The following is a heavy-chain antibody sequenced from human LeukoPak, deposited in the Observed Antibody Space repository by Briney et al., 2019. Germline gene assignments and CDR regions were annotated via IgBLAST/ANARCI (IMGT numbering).Heavy chain of an antibody. CDR3: ARGSRRFGELGNWFDP. CDR1: GGSISSGGYS. V-gene: IGHV4-30-2*01. CDR2: IYHSGST. J-gene: IGHJ5*02. D-gene: IGHD3-10*01. Sequence: SETLSLTCAVSGGSISSGGYSWSWIRQPPGKGLEWIGYIYHSGSTYYNPSLKSRVTISVDRSKNQFSLKLSSVTAADTAVYYCARGSRRFGELGNWFDPWGQGTLVTVSS.